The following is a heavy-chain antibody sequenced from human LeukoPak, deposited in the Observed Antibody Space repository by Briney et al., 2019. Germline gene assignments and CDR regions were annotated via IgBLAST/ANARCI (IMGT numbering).Heavy chain of an antibody. CDR3: AREFKIRYSGYDFWETPVDY. J-gene: IGHJ4*02. CDR1: GYTFTGYY. V-gene: IGHV1-2*02. D-gene: IGHD5-12*01. CDR2: INPDSGGT. Sequence: ASVKVSCKASGYTFTGYYIHWVRQAPGQGLEWMGWINPDSGGTKYAQSFQGRVTMTRDTSISTAYMELSRLRSDDTAVYYCAREFKIRYSGYDFWETPVDYWGQGTLVTVSS.